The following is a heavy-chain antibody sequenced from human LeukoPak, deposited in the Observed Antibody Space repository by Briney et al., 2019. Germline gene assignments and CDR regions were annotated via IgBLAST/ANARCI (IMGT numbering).Heavy chain of an antibody. D-gene: IGHD2-2*01. CDR1: AFSFSDSS. Sequence: GGSLRLSCVASAFSFSDSSMNWVRRAPGKGLEWLSSIGSNSRRMNYADSAKGRFTISRDNAKNSLYLQMNSLRAEDTAVYYCARGTVPAAFDIWGQGTMVTVSS. CDR3: ARGTVPAAFDI. J-gene: IGHJ3*02. V-gene: IGHV3-21*01. CDR2: IGSNSRRM.